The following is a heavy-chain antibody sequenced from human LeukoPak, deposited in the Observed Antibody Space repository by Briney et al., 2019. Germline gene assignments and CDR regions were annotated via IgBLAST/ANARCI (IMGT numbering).Heavy chain of an antibody. D-gene: IGHD6-19*01. CDR2: IYYSGST. CDR1: GGSVSSGSYY. CDR3: ARLYSSGWYFDY. Sequence: SETLSLTCTVSGGSVSSGSYYWSWIRQPPGKGLEWIGYIYYSGSTNYNPSLKNRVTISVDTSKNQFSLKLSSVTAADTAVYYCARLYSSGWYFDYWGQGTLVTVSS. J-gene: IGHJ4*02. V-gene: IGHV4-61*01.